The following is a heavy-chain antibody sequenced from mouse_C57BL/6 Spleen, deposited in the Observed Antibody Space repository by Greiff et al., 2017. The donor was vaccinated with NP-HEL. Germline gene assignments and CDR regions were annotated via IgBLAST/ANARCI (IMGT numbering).Heavy chain of an antibody. D-gene: IGHD1-1*01. V-gene: IGHV1-69*01. CDR2: IDPSDSYT. CDR1: GYTFTSYW. J-gene: IGHJ2*01. CDR3: ARGGATVVAHFDN. Sequence: VQLQQPGAELVMPGASVKLSCKASGYTFTSYWMHWVKQRPGQGLEWIGEIDPSDSYTNYNQKFKGKSTLTVDKSSSTAYMQLSSLTSEDSAVYYSARGGATVVAHFDNWGEGATLSVSS.